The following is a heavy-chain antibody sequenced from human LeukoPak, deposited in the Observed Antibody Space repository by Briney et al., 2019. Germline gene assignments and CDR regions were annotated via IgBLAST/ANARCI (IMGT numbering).Heavy chain of an antibody. J-gene: IGHJ4*02. Sequence: ASVKVSCKASGGTFSSYAISWVRQAPGQGLEWMGGIIPIFGTANYAQKFQGRVTITADKSTSTAYMELSSLRSEDTAVYYCARDLIRDSSGWGYSDYWGQGTLVTVSS. CDR1: GGTFSSYA. CDR3: ARDLIRDSSGWGYSDY. D-gene: IGHD6-19*01. V-gene: IGHV1-69*06. CDR2: IIPIFGTA.